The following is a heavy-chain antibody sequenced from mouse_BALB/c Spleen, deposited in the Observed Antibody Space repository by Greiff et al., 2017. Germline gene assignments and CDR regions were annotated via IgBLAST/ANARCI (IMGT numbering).Heavy chain of an antibody. J-gene: IGHJ3*01. Sequence: EVKLQESGPGLVKPSQSLSLTCSVTGYSITSGYYWNWIRQFPGNKLEWMGYISYDGSNNYNPSLKNRISITRDTSKNQFFLKLNSVTTEDTATYYCARPATVVAKGFAYWGQGTLVTVSA. V-gene: IGHV3-6*02. CDR3: ARPATVVAKGFAY. D-gene: IGHD1-1*01. CDR2: ISYDGSN. CDR1: GYSITSGYY.